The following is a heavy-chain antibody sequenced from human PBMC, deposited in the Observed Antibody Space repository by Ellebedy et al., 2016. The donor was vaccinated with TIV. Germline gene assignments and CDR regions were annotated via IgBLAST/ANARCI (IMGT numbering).Heavy chain of an antibody. D-gene: IGHD1-1*01. CDR3: ARVESTGQLVEREDYYYYGMDV. Sequence: SVKVSCXASGGTFSSYAISWVRQAPGQGLEWMGGIIPIFGTANYAQKFQGRVTITADESTSTAYMELSSLRSEDTAVYYCARVESTGQLVEREDYYYYGMDVWGQGTTVTVSS. CDR1: GGTFSSYA. J-gene: IGHJ6*02. V-gene: IGHV1-69*13. CDR2: IIPIFGTA.